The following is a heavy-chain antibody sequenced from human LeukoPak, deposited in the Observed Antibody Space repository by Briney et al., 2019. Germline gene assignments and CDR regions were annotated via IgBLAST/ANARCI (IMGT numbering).Heavy chain of an antibody. CDR3: AGDILLTRAYLFDS. CDR2: ISSDGANK. V-gene: IGHV3-30-3*01. J-gene: IGHJ4*02. Sequence: GKSLRLSCAGSGFTFNNYALHWVRQPPGKGLEWVALISSDGANKYYADSVKGRFTISRDNSNDTLYLHMRTLKPEDTALYYCAGDILLTRAYLFDSWGQGTRVTVSA. D-gene: IGHD2-2*01. CDR1: GFTFNNYA.